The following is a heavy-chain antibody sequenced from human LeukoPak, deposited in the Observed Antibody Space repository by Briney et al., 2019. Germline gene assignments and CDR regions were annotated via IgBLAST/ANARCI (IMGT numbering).Heavy chain of an antibody. CDR3: ARDSSGWYGHPENGDY. Sequence: GGSLRLSCAASGFTFSSYSMNWVRQAPGKGLEWVSSISSSSSYIYYADSVKGRFTISRDNAKNSLYLQMNSLRAEDTAVYYCARDSSGWYGHPENGDYWGQGTLVTVSS. CDR1: GFTFSSYS. V-gene: IGHV3-21*01. CDR2: ISSSSSYI. D-gene: IGHD6-19*01. J-gene: IGHJ4*02.